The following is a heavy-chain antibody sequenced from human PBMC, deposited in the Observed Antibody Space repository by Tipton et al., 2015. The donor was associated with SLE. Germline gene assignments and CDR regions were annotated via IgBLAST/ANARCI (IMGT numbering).Heavy chain of an antibody. D-gene: IGHD3-10*01. V-gene: IGHV3-21*03. Sequence: SLRLSCAASRFTFSSYSMNWVRQAPGKGLEWVSSISSTTTYIYYADSLKGRFTTSRDNAKNSLYLQMNSLRAEDTAVYYCARGAGPAFDSWGQGTLVTVSS. CDR2: ISSTTTYI. CDR1: RFTFSSYS. CDR3: ARGAGPAFDS. J-gene: IGHJ4*02.